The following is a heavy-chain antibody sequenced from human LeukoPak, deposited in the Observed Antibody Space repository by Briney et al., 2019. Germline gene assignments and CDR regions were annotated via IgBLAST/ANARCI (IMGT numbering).Heavy chain of an antibody. D-gene: IGHD2-2*01. V-gene: IGHV3-33*01. J-gene: IGHJ4*02. CDR2: IWYDGSNK. CDR3: APGMLGYCSSTSCPYFDY. Sequence: GGSLRLSCAASGFTFSSYGMHWVRQAPGKGLEWVAVIWYDGSNKYYADSVKGRFTISRDNSKNTLYLQMNSLRAEDTAVYYCAPGMLGYCSSTSCPYFDYWGQGTLVTVSS. CDR1: GFTFSSYG.